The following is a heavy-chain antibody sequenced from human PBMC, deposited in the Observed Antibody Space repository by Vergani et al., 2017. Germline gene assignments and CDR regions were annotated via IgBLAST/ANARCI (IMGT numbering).Heavy chain of an antibody. V-gene: IGHV5-51*01. CDR3: ARLYWRENSESKCFDY. J-gene: IGHJ4*02. Sequence: EVQLVQSGAEVKKPGESLKISCQISGYSFTNYWIGWVRQMPGKGLEWMGIIHPADSDTRYSPSFQGKVTISVDKSISTAYLQRSSLRASDSAMCCYARLYWRENSESKCFDYWGQGTLVTVSS. D-gene: IGHD2-8*02. CDR2: IHPADSDT. CDR1: GYSFTNYW.